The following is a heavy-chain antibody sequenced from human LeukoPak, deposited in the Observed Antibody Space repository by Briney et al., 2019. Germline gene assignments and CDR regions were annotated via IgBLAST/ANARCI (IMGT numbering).Heavy chain of an antibody. Sequence: SVKVSCKASGGTFSSYAISWVRQAPGQGLEWMGGIIPIFGTANYAQKFQGRVTITADESTSTAYMELSSLRSEDAAVYYCARDPVRGYSYGYYGMDVWGKGTTVTVSS. CDR1: GGTFSSYA. D-gene: IGHD5-18*01. CDR3: ARDPVRGYSYGYYGMDV. CDR2: IIPIFGTA. V-gene: IGHV1-69*13. J-gene: IGHJ6*04.